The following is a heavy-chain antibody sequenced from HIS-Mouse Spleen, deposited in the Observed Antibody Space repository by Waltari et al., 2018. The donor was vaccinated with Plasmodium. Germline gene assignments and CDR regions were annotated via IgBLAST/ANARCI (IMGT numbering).Heavy chain of an antibody. V-gene: IGHV4-31*03. CDR3: ARSIAATVTFYFDY. J-gene: IGHJ4*02. CDR2: IYYRGGT. CDR1: GGSISSGGYY. D-gene: IGHD6-13*01. Sequence: QVQLQESGPGLVKPSQTLSLTCTVSGGSISSGGYYCSWIRQHPGKGLEWIGYIYYRGGTYYNPSLKRRVTRSVDTSKNQFSLKLSFVPAADTAVYYCARSIAATVTFYFDYWGQGTLVTVSS.